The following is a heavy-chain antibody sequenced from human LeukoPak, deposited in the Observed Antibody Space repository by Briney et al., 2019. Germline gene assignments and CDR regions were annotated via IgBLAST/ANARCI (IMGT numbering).Heavy chain of an antibody. V-gene: IGHV4-39*07. CDR2: IYYSGST. Sequence: NPSETLSLTCTVSGGSISSNTYYWGWIRQPPGKGLEWIGSIYYSGSTYYNPSLKSRVTISVDTSKNQFSLKLSSVTAADTAVYYCARGRPYCTNGVCYIWGYYYYYMDVWGKGTTVTVSS. CDR1: GGSISSNTYY. CDR3: ARGRPYCTNGVCYIWGYYYYYMDV. J-gene: IGHJ6*03. D-gene: IGHD2-8*01.